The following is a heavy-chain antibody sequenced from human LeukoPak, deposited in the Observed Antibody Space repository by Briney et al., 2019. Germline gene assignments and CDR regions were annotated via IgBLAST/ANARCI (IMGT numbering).Heavy chain of an antibody. Sequence: PGGSLRLSCVASGFTFSSYWMHWVRQAPGKGLVWVSRINSDGSTTNYAESVKGRFTISRDNAKNTLYLQMNSLRAEDTAAYYCARDGTAANFDYWGQGTLVTVSS. CDR1: GFTFSSYW. V-gene: IGHV3-74*01. J-gene: IGHJ4*02. CDR3: ARDGTAANFDY. CDR2: INSDGSTT. D-gene: IGHD6-13*01.